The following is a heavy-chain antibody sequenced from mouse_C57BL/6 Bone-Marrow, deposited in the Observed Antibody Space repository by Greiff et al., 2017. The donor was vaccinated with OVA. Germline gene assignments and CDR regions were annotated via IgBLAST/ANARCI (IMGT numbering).Heavy chain of an antibody. CDR2: IYPGSGST. V-gene: IGHV1-55*01. D-gene: IGHD1-1*01. Sequence: VQLQQPGAELVKPGASVKMSCKASGYTFTSYWITWVKQRPGQGLEWIGDIYPGSGSTNYNEKFKSKATLTVDTSSSTAYMQLSSLTSEDSAVYDCARGAYYGRYCYAMDYWGQGTSVTVSS. J-gene: IGHJ4*01. CDR3: ARGAYYGRYCYAMDY. CDR1: GYTFTSYW.